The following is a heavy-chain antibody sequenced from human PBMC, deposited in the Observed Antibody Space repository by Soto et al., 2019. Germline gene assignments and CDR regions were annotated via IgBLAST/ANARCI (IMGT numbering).Heavy chain of an antibody. CDR3: AAELGFGKLSVV. CDR2: IIPLFGTT. D-gene: IGHD3-10*01. V-gene: IGHV1-69*01. J-gene: IGHJ6*02. Sequence: QVQVVQSGVEVRRPGSSVKVSCKASGDTFKNCVISWVRQAPGQGLECMGGIIPLFGTTDFAQRFQGRLTITTAESTTTAYMELSRLRSEDTATYYCAAELGFGKLSVVWGQGTTVIVSS. CDR1: GDTFKNCV.